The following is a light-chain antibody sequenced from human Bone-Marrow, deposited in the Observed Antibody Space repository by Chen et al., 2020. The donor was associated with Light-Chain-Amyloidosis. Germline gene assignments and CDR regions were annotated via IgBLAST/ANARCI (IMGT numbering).Light chain of an antibody. V-gene: IGLV3-21*02. J-gene: IGLJ3*02. Sequence: SYVLTQPSSVSVAPGQTATIDCGGNNSGSTSVHWYQQPPGQAPLLVVYDDIDRPSGIPERFSGSNAGNAATRTISRVEAGDEADYYCQVWDRSSDRPVFGGGTKLTVL. CDR1: NSGSTS. CDR2: DDI. CDR3: QVWDRSSDRPV.